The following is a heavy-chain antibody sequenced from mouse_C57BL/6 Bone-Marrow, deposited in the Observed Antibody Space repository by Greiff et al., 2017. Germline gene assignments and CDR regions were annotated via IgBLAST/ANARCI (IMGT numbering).Heavy chain of an antibody. V-gene: IGHV2-2*01. Sequence: VQRVESGPGLVQPSQSLSITCTVSGFSLTSYGVHWVRQSPGKGLEWLGVIWSGGSTDYNAAFISRLSISKDNSKSQVFFKMNSLQADDTAIYYCARNIYYYGSNYAMDYWGQGTSVTVSS. J-gene: IGHJ4*01. CDR3: ARNIYYYGSNYAMDY. CDR1: GFSLTSYG. CDR2: IWSGGST. D-gene: IGHD1-1*01.